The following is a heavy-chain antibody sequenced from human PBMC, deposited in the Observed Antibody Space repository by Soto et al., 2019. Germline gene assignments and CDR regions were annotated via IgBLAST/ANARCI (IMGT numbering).Heavy chain of an antibody. D-gene: IGHD5-18*01. J-gene: IGHJ4*02. Sequence: QVQLVQSGAEVKKPGSSVKVSCKASGGTFSSYAISWVRQAPGQGLEWMGGIIPIIGTANYAQKFQGRVTITADESTSTAYMELSSMRSEDTAVYYCTRDLTDTAMVTDYWGQGTLVTVSS. CDR2: IIPIIGTA. CDR1: GGTFSSYA. CDR3: TRDLTDTAMVTDY. V-gene: IGHV1-69*12.